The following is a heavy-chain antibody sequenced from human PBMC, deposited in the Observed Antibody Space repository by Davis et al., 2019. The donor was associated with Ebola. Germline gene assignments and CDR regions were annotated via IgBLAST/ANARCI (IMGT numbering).Heavy chain of an antibody. V-gene: IGHV4-34*01. CDR1: GFTFNIHS. Sequence: MPGGSLRLSCAASGFTFNIHSMNWVRQAPGKGLEWIGEINHSGSTNYNPSLKSRVTISVDTSKNQFSLKLNSVTAADTAVYYCARGLDCSGGSCYLWYWFDPWGQGTLVTVSS. CDR2: INHSGST. J-gene: IGHJ5*02. D-gene: IGHD2-15*01. CDR3: ARGLDCSGGSCYLWYWFDP.